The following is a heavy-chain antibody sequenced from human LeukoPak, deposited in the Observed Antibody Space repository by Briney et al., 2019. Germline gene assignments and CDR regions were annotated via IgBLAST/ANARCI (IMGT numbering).Heavy chain of an antibody. Sequence: GGSLRLSCAASGFTLSSKYMTWVRQAPDRGLEWVSIIFRSGTTYYADSVKARFIISRDNSKNMVYLQMNSLRVDDAAVYYCARLDIGETDAFDIWGQGTLVTVSS. CDR2: IFRSGTT. CDR3: ARLDIGETDAFDI. V-gene: IGHV3-53*01. CDR1: GFTLSSKY. D-gene: IGHD3-9*01. J-gene: IGHJ3*02.